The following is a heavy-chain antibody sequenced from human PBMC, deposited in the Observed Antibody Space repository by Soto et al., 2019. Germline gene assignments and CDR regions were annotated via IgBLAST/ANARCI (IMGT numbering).Heavy chain of an antibody. D-gene: IGHD3-3*01. Sequence: EVQLVESGGGLVQPGGSLRLSCAASGFTVSNLYMTWVRQAPGKGLQWVAVISSGGSTYYADSVKGRFTISRDNSKNTLYLEMNSLRAEDTAVYYRARDTLGGAYDFLHGGQGTLVTVSS. V-gene: IGHV3-66*01. CDR2: ISSGGST. J-gene: IGHJ4*02. CDR1: GFTVSNLY. CDR3: ARDTLGGAYDFLH.